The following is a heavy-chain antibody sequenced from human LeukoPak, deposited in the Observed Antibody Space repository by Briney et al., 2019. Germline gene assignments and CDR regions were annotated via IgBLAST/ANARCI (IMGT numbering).Heavy chain of an antibody. CDR1: GYAFTSYG. D-gene: IGHD3-22*01. CDR3: ARNEILYYYDSSGYLDY. CDR2: ISAYNGNT. Sequence: ASVKVSCKASGYAFTSYGISWVRQAPGQGLEWMGWISAYNGNTNYAQKLQGRVTMTTDTSTSTAYMELRSLRSDDTAVYYCARNEILYYYDSSGYLDYWGQGTLVTVSS. V-gene: IGHV1-18*01. J-gene: IGHJ4*02.